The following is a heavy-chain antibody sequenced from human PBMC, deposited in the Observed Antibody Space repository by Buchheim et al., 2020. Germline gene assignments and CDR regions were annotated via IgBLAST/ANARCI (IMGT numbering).Heavy chain of an antibody. CDR3: ARLGYRTIFGVVIIGSVGY. CDR1: GGSISSSSYY. J-gene: IGHJ4*02. Sequence: QLQLQESGPGLVKPSETLSLTCTVSGGSISSSSYYWGWIRQPPGKGLEWIGSIYYSGSTYYNPSLKSRVTISVDTSKNQFSLKLSSVTAADTAVYYCARLGYRTIFGVVIIGSVGYWGQGTL. D-gene: IGHD3-3*01. V-gene: IGHV4-39*01. CDR2: IYYSGST.